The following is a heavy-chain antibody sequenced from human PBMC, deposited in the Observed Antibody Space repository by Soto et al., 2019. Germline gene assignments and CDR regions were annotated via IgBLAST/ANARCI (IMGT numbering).Heavy chain of an antibody. CDR2: ISAYNGNT. D-gene: IGHD1-1*01. V-gene: IGHV1-18*01. J-gene: IGHJ3*02. CDR3: VTTGTRLALDGAFDI. Sequence: ASVKVSCKASGYTFTSYGISWVRQAPGQGLEWMGWISAYNGNTNYAQKLQGRVTMTTDTSTSTAYMELRSLRSDDTAVYYCVTTGTRLALDGAFDIWGQGTMVTVSS. CDR1: GYTFTSYG.